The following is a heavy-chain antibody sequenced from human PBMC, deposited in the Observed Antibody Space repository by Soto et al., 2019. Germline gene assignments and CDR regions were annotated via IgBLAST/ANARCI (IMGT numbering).Heavy chain of an antibody. CDR2: INPNSGGT. CDR3: ASGPGSGNFDY. CDR1: GYTFTGYY. Sequence: ASVKVSCKASGYTFTGYYMHWVRQAPGQGLEWMGWINPNSGGTNYAQKFQGQVTISADKSISTAYLQWSSLKASDTAMYYCASGPGSGNFDYWGQGTLVTVSS. V-gene: IGHV1-2*02. J-gene: IGHJ4*02. D-gene: IGHD3-10*01.